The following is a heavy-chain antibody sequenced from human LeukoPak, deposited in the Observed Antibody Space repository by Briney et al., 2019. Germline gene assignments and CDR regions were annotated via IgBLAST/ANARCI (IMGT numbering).Heavy chain of an antibody. CDR1: GFTFDDYA. CDR2: ISWNSGSI. J-gene: IGHJ4*02. Sequence: GRSLRLSCAASGFTFDDYAMHWVRHAPGKGLEWVSGISWNSGSIGYADSVKGRFTISRDNAKNSLYLQMNSLRAEDTALYYCAKDLRRQWLGGFCSTWGQGTLVTVSS. D-gene: IGHD6-19*01. V-gene: IGHV3-9*01. CDR3: AKDLRRQWLGGFCST.